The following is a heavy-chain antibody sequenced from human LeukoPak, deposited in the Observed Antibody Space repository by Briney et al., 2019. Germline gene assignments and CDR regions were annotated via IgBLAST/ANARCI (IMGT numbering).Heavy chain of an antibody. J-gene: IGHJ4*02. V-gene: IGHV3-7*01. D-gene: IGHD6-13*01. Sequence: PGGSLRLSFAVSGLSVRVYWMTCVPPAPGKGLEGLANIKQDGSEKNYVDSVKGRFTISRDNAENSLFLQMNSLRVEDTAVYYCAREWQGGIAAAGTRIEGDYWGQGTLVAVSS. CDR3: AREWQGGIAAAGTRIEGDY. CDR2: IKQDGSEK. CDR1: GLSVRVYW.